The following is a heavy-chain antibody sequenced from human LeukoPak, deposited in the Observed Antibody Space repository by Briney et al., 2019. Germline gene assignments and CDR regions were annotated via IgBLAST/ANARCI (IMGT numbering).Heavy chain of an antibody. D-gene: IGHD3-22*01. J-gene: IGHJ4*02. CDR2: ISSGSSYM. V-gene: IGHV3-21*01. Sequence: GGSLRLSCAASGFTFSSYSMNWVRQSPGKGLEWVSSISSGSSYMYYADSVKGRFTISRDDAKNSLYLQMNSLRAEDTAVYYCARVTYYSDSSAYYYDSWGQGTLFTVSS. CDR3: ARVTYYSDSSAYYYDS. CDR1: GFTFSSYS.